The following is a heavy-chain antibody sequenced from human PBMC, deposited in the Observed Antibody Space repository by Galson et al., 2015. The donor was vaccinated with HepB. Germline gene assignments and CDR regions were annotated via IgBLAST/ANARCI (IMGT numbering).Heavy chain of an antibody. V-gene: IGHV3-33*01. CDR1: GFTFRSFG. CDR3: IRESSPGGADA. D-gene: IGHD1-26*01. Sequence: SLRLSCAASGFTFRSFGMHWVRQAPGKGLEWLAVIWYDGSKKYYTDSVKGRFTISKDTAKNSLYLQMNSPRPDDTAVYYCIRESSPGGADAWGRGTTVTVSS. CDR2: IWYDGSKK. J-gene: IGHJ6*02.